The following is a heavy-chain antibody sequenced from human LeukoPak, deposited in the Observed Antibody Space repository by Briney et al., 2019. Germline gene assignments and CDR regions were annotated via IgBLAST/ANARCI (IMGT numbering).Heavy chain of an antibody. CDR3: AKDLHVRSSSTVTTGGVDS. D-gene: IGHD4-17*01. CDR2: IWYDGSNK. Sequence: PGGSLRLSCAASGFTFSSYGMHWVRQAPGKGLEWVAVIWYDGSNKYYADSVKGRFTISRDNSKNTLYLQMNSLRAEDTAVYYCAKDLHVRSSSTVTTGGVDSWGQGTLVTVSS. V-gene: IGHV3-33*06. J-gene: IGHJ4*02. CDR1: GFTFSSYG.